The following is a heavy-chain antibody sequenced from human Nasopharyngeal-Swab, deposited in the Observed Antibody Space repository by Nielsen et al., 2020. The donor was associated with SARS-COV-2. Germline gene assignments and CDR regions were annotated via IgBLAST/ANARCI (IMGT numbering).Heavy chain of an antibody. V-gene: IGHV5-51*01. J-gene: IGHJ5*02. Sequence: VRQMPGKGLEWMGMVYPGNSEVAYSPSFQGQVTISADKYSNTAYLHWRSLRASDTAIYFCARRAARDGYNHEVDPWGQGTLVTVSS. CDR2: VYPGNSEV. D-gene: IGHD5-24*01. CDR3: ARRAARDGYNHEVDP.